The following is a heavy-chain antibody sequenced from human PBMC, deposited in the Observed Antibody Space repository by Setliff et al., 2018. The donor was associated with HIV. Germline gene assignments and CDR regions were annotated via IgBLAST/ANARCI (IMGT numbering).Heavy chain of an antibody. D-gene: IGHD2-2*01. J-gene: IGHJ5*02. Sequence: ASVKVSCKASGGTFSSYAINWVRQAPGQGLEWMGWISPDNGNTNYAQKLQGRVTMTTDTSTSTTYMELTSLRSDDTAVYYCARWSCGRATCYDSPYNWFDPWGQGTLVTVSS. CDR1: GGTFSSYA. CDR2: ISPDNGNT. V-gene: IGHV1-18*01. CDR3: ARWSCGRATCYDSPYNWFDP.